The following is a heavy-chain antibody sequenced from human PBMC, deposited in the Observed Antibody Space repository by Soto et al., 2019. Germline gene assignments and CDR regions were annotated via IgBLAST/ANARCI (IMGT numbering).Heavy chain of an antibody. V-gene: IGHV4-34*01. CDR2: INHSGST. J-gene: IGHJ6*03. Sequence: SETLSLTCAVYGGSFSGYYWSWIRQPPGKGLEWIGEINHSGSTNYNPSLKSRVTISVDTSKNQFSLKLSSVTAADTAVYYCARAFEYSSSYNYYMDVWGKGTTVTVSS. CDR1: GGSFSGYY. CDR3: ARAFEYSSSYNYYMDV. D-gene: IGHD6-6*01.